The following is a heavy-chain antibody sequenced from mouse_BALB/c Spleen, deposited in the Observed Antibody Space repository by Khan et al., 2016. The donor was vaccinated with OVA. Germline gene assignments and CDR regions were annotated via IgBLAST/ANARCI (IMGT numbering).Heavy chain of an antibody. CDR3: ARGWATYYRNDGGAMDY. D-gene: IGHD2-14*01. Sequence: QIQLVQSGPELKKPGETVRISCKASGYTFTTAGIQWVQKMPGKGLKWIGWINTHSGVPKYAEDFKGRFAFSLEISVNTAYLQITNLKNEDTATYICARGWATYYRNDGGAMDYWGQGTSVTVSS. CDR2: INTHSGVP. V-gene: IGHV9-4*02. CDR1: GYTFTTAG. J-gene: IGHJ4*01.